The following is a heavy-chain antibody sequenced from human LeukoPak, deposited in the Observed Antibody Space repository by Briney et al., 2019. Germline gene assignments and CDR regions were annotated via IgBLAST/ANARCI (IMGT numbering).Heavy chain of an antibody. CDR3: ARDYSPAAIAGDYYFDY. Sequence: GRSLRLSCAASGFIFNDYAMHWVRQAPGKGLEWVAVIAYDGNNKYYADSVKGRFTISRDYSKNTMYLQVNGLRAEDTAVYYCARDYSPAAIAGDYYFDYWGQGTLVTVSS. D-gene: IGHD2-2*01. CDR2: IAYDGNNK. CDR1: GFIFNDYA. V-gene: IGHV3-30-3*01. J-gene: IGHJ4*02.